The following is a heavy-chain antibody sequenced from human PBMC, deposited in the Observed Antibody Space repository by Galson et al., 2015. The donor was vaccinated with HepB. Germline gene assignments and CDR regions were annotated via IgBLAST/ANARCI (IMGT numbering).Heavy chain of an antibody. D-gene: IGHD2-2*01. CDR1: GDSVSSNSAA. CDR3: ARDIVVVPAAILYYYGMDV. V-gene: IGHV6-1*01. CDR2: TYYRSKWYN. J-gene: IGHJ6*02. Sequence: CAISGDSVSSNSAAWNWIRQSPSRGLEWLGRTYYRSKWYNDYAVSVKSRITINPDTSKNQFSLQLNSVTPEDTAVYYCARDIVVVPAAILYYYGMDVWGQGTTVTVSS.